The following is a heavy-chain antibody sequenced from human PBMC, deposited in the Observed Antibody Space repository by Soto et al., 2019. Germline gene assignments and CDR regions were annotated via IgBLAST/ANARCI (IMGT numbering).Heavy chain of an antibody. D-gene: IGHD6-19*01. V-gene: IGHV1-3*01. CDR2: INAGNGNT. CDR1: GYTFTSYA. J-gene: IGHJ4*02. CDR3: ARATPIAVALSLSGDY. Sequence: QVQLVQSGAEVKKPGASVKVSCKASGYTFTSYAMHWVRQAPGQRLEWMGWINAGNGNTKYSQKFQGRVTITRDTSASTAYMELSSLRSEDTAVYYCARATPIAVALSLSGDYWGQGTLVTVSS.